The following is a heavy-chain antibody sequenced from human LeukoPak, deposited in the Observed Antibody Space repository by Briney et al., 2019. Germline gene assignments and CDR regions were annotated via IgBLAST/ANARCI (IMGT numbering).Heavy chain of an antibody. CDR2: ISYDGSNK. CDR3: AREAAAGYYYYYYMDV. J-gene: IGHJ6*03. CDR1: GFTFSSYA. V-gene: IGHV3-30*01. D-gene: IGHD6-13*01. Sequence: GGSLRLSCAASGFTFSSYAMHWVRQAPGKGLEWVAVISYDGSNKYYADAVKGRFTISRDNSKNTLYLQMNSLRAEDTAVYYCAREAAAGYYYYYYMDVWGKGTTVTVSS.